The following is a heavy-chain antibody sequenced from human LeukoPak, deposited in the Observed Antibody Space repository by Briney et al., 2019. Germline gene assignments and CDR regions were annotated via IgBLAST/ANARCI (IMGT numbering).Heavy chain of an antibody. Sequence: GGSLRLSCTASGFTFGDYAMSWIRQAPGKGLEWVGFIRSKAYGETAVYAASVKGRFTISRDDSKAIAYLQMNSLKTEDTAVYYCARGTNWSPLDFDYWGQGTLVTVSS. D-gene: IGHD1-20*01. V-gene: IGHV3-49*03. CDR1: GFTFGDYA. J-gene: IGHJ4*02. CDR3: ARGTNWSPLDFDY. CDR2: IRSKAYGETA.